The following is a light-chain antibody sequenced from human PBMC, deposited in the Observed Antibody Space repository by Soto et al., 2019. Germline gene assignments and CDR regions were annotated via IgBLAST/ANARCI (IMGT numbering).Light chain of an antibody. CDR1: QSLVHSDGNTY. J-gene: IGKJ1*01. CDR3: MQGTQWPRT. V-gene: IGKV2-30*02. CDR2: RVS. Sequence: DFVLTQSPVSLPVTFGQPASISCMSSQSLVHSDGNTYLNWFQQRPGHSPRRLVYRVSNRDSGVPDNFSGSGSGTNFTLKISSVEAEDIGVYYCMQGTQWPRTFGQGTKVDIK.